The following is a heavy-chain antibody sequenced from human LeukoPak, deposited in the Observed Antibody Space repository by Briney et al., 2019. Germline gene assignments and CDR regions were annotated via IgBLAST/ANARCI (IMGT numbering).Heavy chain of an antibody. CDR2: TRSRAYGGKRYGATT. Sequence: GGSLRLSCTASGFPFPYHPVSWVRQAPRKGLEGLGFTRSRAYGGKRYGATTEYAASGKGRFTISRDDSKGIAYLQINSLKAEDTALYYCTRDMTNFDGVSSAFRLFFPSWGQGSRVTVSS. D-gene: IGHD6-19*01. CDR3: TRDMTNFDGVSSAFRLFFPS. V-gene: IGHV3-49*04. J-gene: IGHJ5*02. CDR1: GFPFPYHP.